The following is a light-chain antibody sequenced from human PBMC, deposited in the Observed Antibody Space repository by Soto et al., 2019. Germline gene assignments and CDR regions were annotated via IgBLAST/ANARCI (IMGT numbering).Light chain of an antibody. Sequence: EIVLTQSPATLPVSPGERATLSCRASQTVSGNLAWYQHKPGQPPRRLIYGASTGATGIPARFSGSGSGTEFTLTISSLQSEDFAVYYCQQYNKWPWTFGQGTKVDIK. V-gene: IGKV3-15*01. CDR3: QQYNKWPWT. J-gene: IGKJ1*01. CDR2: GAS. CDR1: QTVSGN.